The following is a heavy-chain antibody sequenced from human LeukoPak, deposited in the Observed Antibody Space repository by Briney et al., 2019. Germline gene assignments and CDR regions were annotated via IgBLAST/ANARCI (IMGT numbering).Heavy chain of an antibody. V-gene: IGHV3-53*01. CDR3: ANSGGSCYSSSCAFDI. CDR1: GFTVSSNY. Sequence: PGGSLRLSCAASGFTVSSNYMSWVRQAPGKGLEWVSVIYSGGSTFYADSVKGRFTISRDNSKNTLYLQMNSLRAEDTAVYYCANSGGSCYSSSCAFDIWGQGTMVTVSS. CDR2: IYSGGST. J-gene: IGHJ3*02. D-gene: IGHD2-15*01.